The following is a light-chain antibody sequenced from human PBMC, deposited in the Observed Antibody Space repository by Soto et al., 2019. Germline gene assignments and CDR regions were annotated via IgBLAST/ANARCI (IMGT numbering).Light chain of an antibody. J-gene: IGLJ3*02. CDR3: SSYTTSNTVV. CDR2: EVF. Sequence: QSALTQPASVSGSPGQSITICCAGTGGDVGAYNYVSWYQQHPGKAPKLMIYEVFRRPSGISNRFSASKSGNTASLTISTLQAEDEADYYCSSYTTSNTVVFGGGTKLTVL. V-gene: IGLV2-14*01. CDR1: GGDVGAYNY.